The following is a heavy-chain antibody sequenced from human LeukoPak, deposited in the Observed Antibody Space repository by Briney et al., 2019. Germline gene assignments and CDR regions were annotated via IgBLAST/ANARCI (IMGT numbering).Heavy chain of an antibody. CDR2: ISGSGGST. Sequence: GGSLRLSCAASGFTFSSYAMSWVRQAPGKGLEWVSAISGSGGSTYYADSVKGRFTISRDNSKNTLYLQMNSLSAEDTAVYYCANQKSYYYYGMDVWGQGTTVTVSS. J-gene: IGHJ6*02. CDR1: GFTFSSYA. CDR3: ANQKSYYYYGMDV. V-gene: IGHV3-23*01.